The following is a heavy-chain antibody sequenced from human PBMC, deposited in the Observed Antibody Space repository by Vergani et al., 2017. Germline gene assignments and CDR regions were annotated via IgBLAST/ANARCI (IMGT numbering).Heavy chain of an antibody. Sequence: QVQLVQSGAEVKKPGSSVKVSCKASGGTFSSYAISWVRQAPGQGLEWMGGIIPIFGIANYAQKFQGRVTITADKSTSTAYMELSSLRSEDTAVYYCARGDASYYDFWSGYNLMDVWGQGTTVTVSS. CDR2: IIPIFGIA. J-gene: IGHJ6*02. D-gene: IGHD3-3*01. CDR1: GGTFSSYA. CDR3: ARGDASYYDFWSGYNLMDV. V-gene: IGHV1-69*17.